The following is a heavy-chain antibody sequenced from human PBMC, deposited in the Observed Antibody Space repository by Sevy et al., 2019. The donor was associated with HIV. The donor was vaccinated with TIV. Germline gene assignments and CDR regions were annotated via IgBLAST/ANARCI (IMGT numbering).Heavy chain of an antibody. J-gene: IGHJ3*02. D-gene: IGHD3-22*01. V-gene: IGHV3-33*01. Sequence: GGSLRLSCAASGFTFSSYGMHWVRQAPGKGLEWVAVIWNDRSNKHYADSVKGRFTISRDNSKNTLYLKMNSLRAEDTAVYYWARLPNNYYDSSGSSGDDAFDIWGQGTMVTVSS. CDR3: ARLPNNYYDSSGSSGDDAFDI. CDR1: GFTFSSYG. CDR2: IWNDRSNK.